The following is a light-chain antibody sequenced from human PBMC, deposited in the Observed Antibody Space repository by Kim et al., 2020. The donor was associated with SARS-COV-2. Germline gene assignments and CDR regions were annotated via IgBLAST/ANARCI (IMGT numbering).Light chain of an antibody. CDR1: ELGDKN. J-gene: IGLJ2*01. CDR3: QAWDSSTVV. V-gene: IGLV3-1*01. Sequence: VSPGQTAIITCSGNELGDKNVCWYQQKAGQSPVLVIYEDRKRPSGIPERVSGSNSGNTATLTISGTQAMDEADYYCQAWDSSTVVFGGGTQLTV. CDR2: EDR.